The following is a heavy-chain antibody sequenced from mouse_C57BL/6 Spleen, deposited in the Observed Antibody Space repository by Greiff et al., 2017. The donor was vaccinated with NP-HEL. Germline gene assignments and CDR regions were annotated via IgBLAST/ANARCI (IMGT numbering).Heavy chain of an antibody. J-gene: IGHJ3*01. CDR2: IWSGGST. CDR3: AIRDSNYVSWFAY. CDR1: GFSLTSYG. D-gene: IGHD2-5*01. Sequence: QVQLQQSGPGLVQPSQSLSITCTVSGFSLTSYGVHWVRQSPGTGLEWLGVIWSGGSTDYNAAFISRLSISKDNSKSQVFFKMTSLQADDTAIYYCAIRDSNYVSWFAYWGQGTLVTVSA. V-gene: IGHV2-2*01.